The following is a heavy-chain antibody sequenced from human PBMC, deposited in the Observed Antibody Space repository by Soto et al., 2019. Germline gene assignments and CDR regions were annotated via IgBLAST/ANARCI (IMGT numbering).Heavy chain of an antibody. CDR1: GFTFSSYG. D-gene: IGHD6-19*01. V-gene: IGHV3-30*03. CDR2: ISYDGSNK. Sequence: GGSLRLSCAASGFTFSSYGMHWVRQAPGKGLEWVAVISYDGSNKYYADSVKGRFTISRDNSKNTLYLQMNSLRAEDTAVYYCARAVAVAADFDYWGQGTLVTVS. CDR3: ARAVAVAADFDY. J-gene: IGHJ4*02.